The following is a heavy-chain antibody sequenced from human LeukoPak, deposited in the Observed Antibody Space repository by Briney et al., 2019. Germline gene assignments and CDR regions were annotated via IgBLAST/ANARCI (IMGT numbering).Heavy chain of an antibody. CDR3: ARSDYGSLDY. V-gene: IGHV4-59*01. CDR2: IYYSGST. D-gene: IGHD4-17*01. Sequence: PSETLSLTCTVSGGSISSYYWSWIRQPPGKGLGWIGYIYYSGSTNYNPSLKSRVTISVDTSKNQFSLKLSSVTAADTAVYYCARSDYGSLDYWGQGTLVTVSS. CDR1: GGSISSYY. J-gene: IGHJ4*02.